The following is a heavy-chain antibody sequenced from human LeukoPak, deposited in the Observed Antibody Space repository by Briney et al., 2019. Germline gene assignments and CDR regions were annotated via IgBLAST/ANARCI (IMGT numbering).Heavy chain of an antibody. CDR3: ARDDYGARQYYYGMDV. Sequence: PGGSLRLSCAASGFTFSSYAMSWVRQAPGKGLVWVSRINSDGSSTSYVDSVTGRFTISRDNAKITLYLQMNSLRAEDTAVYYCARDDYGARQYYYGMDVWGQGTTVTVSS. CDR1: GFTFSSYA. CDR2: INSDGSST. J-gene: IGHJ6*02. D-gene: IGHD4-17*01. V-gene: IGHV3-74*01.